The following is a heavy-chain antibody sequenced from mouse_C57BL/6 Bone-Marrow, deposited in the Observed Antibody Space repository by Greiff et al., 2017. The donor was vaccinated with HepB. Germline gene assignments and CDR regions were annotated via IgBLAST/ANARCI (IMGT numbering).Heavy chain of an antibody. CDR3: GADSYYSYWYFDV. CDR1: GFTIKNTY. J-gene: IGHJ1*03. Sequence: EVQLQQSVAELVRPGASVKLSCTASGFTIKNTYMHWVKQRPEQGLEWIGRIDPANGNTKYAPKFQGKATITADTSSNTAYLQLSSLTSEDTAIYYCGADSYYSYWYFDVWGTGTGVTVSA. D-gene: IGHD2-3*01. CDR2: IDPANGNT. V-gene: IGHV14-3*01.